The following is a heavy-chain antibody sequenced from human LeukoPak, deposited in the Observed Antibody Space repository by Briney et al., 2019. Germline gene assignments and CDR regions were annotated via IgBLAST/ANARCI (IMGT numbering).Heavy chain of an antibody. Sequence: PGGSLRLSCAASGFTFSSYWMHWVRQVPGKGLVWVSRVNSNGRSTTYRDSVKGQFTISRDNSRNRLYLQMNTLTVEDTAIYYSARRLLTGGVTDFFDFWGQGALVTVSS. D-gene: IGHD2-21*02. CDR1: GFTFSSYW. V-gene: IGHV3-74*01. J-gene: IGHJ4*02. CDR3: ARRLLTGGVTDFFDF. CDR2: VNSNGRST.